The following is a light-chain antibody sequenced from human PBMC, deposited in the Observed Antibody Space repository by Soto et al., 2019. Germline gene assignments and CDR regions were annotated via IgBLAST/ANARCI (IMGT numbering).Light chain of an antibody. CDR1: QGISNY. Sequence: DIQMTQSPSSLSASVGDRVTITCQASQGISNYLAWYQQKPGKAPKLLIYDASNLETGVPSRFSGSGSGTDFTFTISSLQPEDFATYYCQQYDNLPYTFGQGTQLEIK. J-gene: IGKJ5*01. CDR3: QQYDNLPYT. CDR2: DAS. V-gene: IGKV1-33*01.